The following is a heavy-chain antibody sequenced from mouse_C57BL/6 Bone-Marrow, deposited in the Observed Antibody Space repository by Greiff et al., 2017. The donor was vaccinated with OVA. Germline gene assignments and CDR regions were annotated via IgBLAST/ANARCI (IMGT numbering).Heavy chain of an antibody. CDR3: ASIYDGYSYAMDY. V-gene: IGHV1-81*01. J-gene: IGHJ4*01. CDR2: IYPRSGNT. CDR1: GYTFTSYG. Sequence: VQLQQSGAELARPGASVKLSCKASGYTFTSYGISWVKQRTGQGLEWIGEIYPRSGNTYYNEKFKGKATLTADKSSSTAYMELRSLTSEDSAVYFCASIYDGYSYAMDYWGQGTSVTVSS. D-gene: IGHD2-3*01.